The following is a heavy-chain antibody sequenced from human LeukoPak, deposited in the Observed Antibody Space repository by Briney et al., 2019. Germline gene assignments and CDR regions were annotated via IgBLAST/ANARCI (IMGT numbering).Heavy chain of an antibody. D-gene: IGHD1-26*01. J-gene: IGHJ3*02. CDR2: IIPILGIA. CDR3: ARASSIVGATDSSGSAFDI. CDR1: GGTFSSYA. Sequence: GASVKVSCKASGGTFSSYAISWVRQAPGQGLEWMGRIIPILGIANYAQKFQGRVTITADKSTSTAYMELSSLRSEDTAVYYCARASSIVGATDSSGSAFDIWGQGTMVTVSS. V-gene: IGHV1-69*04.